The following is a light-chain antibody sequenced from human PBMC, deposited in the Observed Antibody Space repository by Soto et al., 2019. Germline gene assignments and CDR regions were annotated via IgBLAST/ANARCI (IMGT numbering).Light chain of an antibody. Sequence: QAVVTQEPSLPVSPGGTVTLTCGSSPGAVTSGHYPYWFQQKPGQAPRTLIYETTHKESWTPARFSGSLLGGKAALTLSGAQPEDEADYYCLVSYNGANWVFGGGTKLTVL. CDR3: LVSYNGANWV. CDR1: PGAVTSGHY. V-gene: IGLV7-46*01. J-gene: IGLJ3*02. CDR2: ETT.